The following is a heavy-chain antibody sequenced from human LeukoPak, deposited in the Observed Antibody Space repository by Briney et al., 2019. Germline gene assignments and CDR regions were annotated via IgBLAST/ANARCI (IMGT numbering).Heavy chain of an antibody. J-gene: IGHJ6*02. D-gene: IGHD5-12*01. Sequence: PGGSLRLSCAASGFTFSSYSMNWVRQAPGKGLEWVSSISSSSSYIYYADSVKGRFTISRDNAKNSLYLQMNSLRAEDTAVYYCAREADIVATIHGMDVWGQGTTVTVSS. V-gene: IGHV3-21*01. CDR1: GFTFSSYS. CDR2: ISSSSSYI. CDR3: AREADIVATIHGMDV.